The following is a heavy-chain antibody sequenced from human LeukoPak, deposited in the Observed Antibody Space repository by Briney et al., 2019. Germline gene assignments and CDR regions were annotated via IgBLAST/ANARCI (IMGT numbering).Heavy chain of an antibody. CDR2: IYDSGST. J-gene: IGHJ4*02. V-gene: IGHV4-59*01. D-gene: IGHD3-22*01. Sequence: RASETLSLTCTVSGGSISSYYWSWIRQPPGKGLEWIGYIYDSGSTNYNPSLKSRVTISVDTSKNHFSLKLSSVTAADTAVYYCARGQWLPVFDFWGQGTLVTVSS. CDR3: ARGQWLPVFDF. CDR1: GGSISSYY.